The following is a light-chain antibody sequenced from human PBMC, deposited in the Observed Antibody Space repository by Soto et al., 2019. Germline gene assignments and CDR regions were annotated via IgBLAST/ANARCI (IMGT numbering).Light chain of an antibody. J-gene: IGKJ2*01. CDR2: KAT. CDR1: QSITTW. V-gene: IGKV1-5*03. CDR3: QQYNDYQYT. Sequence: DIEMTQSPSPLSASVGDRVTITCRASQSITTWLAWYQQKPGKAPKLLIYKATNVQTGVPSRFSGSGSGTEFSLTFSSLQPEDFAIYYCQQYNDYQYTFGQGTKLEIK.